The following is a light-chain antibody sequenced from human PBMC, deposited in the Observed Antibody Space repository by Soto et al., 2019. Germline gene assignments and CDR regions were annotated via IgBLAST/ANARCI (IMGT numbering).Light chain of an antibody. J-gene: IGKJ1*01. Sequence: EMVLTQSPCTLSLTQGERATLSCRASQSVSSSYLAWYQQKPGQAPRLLIYGASSRATGIPDRFSGSGSGTDFTLTISRLEPEDFAVYYCQQYDSSPKTFGQGTMVDIK. CDR1: QSVSSSY. CDR3: QQYDSSPKT. CDR2: GAS. V-gene: IGKV3-20*01.